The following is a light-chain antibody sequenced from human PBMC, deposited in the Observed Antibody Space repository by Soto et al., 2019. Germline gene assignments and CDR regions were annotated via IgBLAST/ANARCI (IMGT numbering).Light chain of an antibody. CDR3: CSYVNYLNWV. CDR2: EDN. V-gene: IGLV2-23*01. Sequence: QSVLTQPASVSGSPGQSISISGTGTSSDVGGYNRVSWYQQQPNKAPKLIIFEDNRRPSGVSIRFSGSKSGNTASLTISGLQAEDEADYYCCSYVNYLNWVFGGGTKLTVL. CDR1: SSDVGGYNR. J-gene: IGLJ3*02.